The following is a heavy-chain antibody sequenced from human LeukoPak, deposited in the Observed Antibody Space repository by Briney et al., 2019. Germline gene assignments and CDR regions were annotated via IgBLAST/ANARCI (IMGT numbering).Heavy chain of an antibody. CDR3: AREFETYYYGSGSYLGGMDV. D-gene: IGHD3-10*01. CDR2: ISSSSSYI. V-gene: IGHV3-21*01. J-gene: IGHJ6*02. Sequence: GGSLRLSCAASGFTFSSYSMNWVRQAPGKGLEWVSPISSSSSYIYYADSVKGRFTISRDNAKNSLYLQMNSLRAEDTAVYYCAREFETYYYGSGSYLGGMDVWGQGTTVTVSS. CDR1: GFTFSSYS.